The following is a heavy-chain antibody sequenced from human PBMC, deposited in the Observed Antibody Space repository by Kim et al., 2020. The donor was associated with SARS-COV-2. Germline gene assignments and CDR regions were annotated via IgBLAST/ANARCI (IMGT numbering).Heavy chain of an antibody. CDR3: ARDLRTGGYYYGSGSYHNWFDP. D-gene: IGHD3-10*01. CDR1: GFTFSDYY. Sequence: GGSLRLSCAASGFTFSDYYMSWIRQAPGKGLEWVSYISSSSSYTNYADSVKGRFTISRDNAKNSLYLQMNSLRAEDTAVYYCARDLRTGGYYYGSGSYHNWFDPWGQGTLVTVSS. CDR2: ISSSSSYT. J-gene: IGHJ5*02. V-gene: IGHV3-11*05.